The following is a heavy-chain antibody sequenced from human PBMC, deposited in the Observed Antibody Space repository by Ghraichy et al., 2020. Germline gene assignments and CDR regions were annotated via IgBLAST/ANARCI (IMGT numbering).Heavy chain of an antibody. J-gene: IGHJ4*02. CDR2: FHHSGNT. V-gene: IGHV4-38-2*02. D-gene: IGHD3-10*01. Sequence: SETLSLTCTVSGYSISSGHYWGWIRQPPGKGLEWIGSFHHSGNTYYNSSLNSRVALSVDMSRNQLSLKLTSVTAADTAVYYCGGSPRPRYDSGTYYRPYWGQGTLVTVSS. CDR3: GGSPRPRYDSGTYYRPY. CDR1: GYSISSGHY.